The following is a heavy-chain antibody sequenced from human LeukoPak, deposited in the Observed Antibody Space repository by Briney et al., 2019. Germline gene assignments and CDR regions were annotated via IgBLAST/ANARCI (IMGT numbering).Heavy chain of an antibody. Sequence: SETLSLTCTVSGGSISSYYWSWIPQPPGKGLEWIVYIYYSGSTNYNPSLKSRVTISVDTSKNQFSLKLSSATAADTAVYYCARVESGGYYYYMDVGAKGPRSPSP. J-gene: IGHJ6*03. CDR2: IYYSGST. D-gene: IGHD1-26*01. CDR3: ARVESGGYYYYMDV. V-gene: IGHV4-59*01. CDR1: GGSISSYY.